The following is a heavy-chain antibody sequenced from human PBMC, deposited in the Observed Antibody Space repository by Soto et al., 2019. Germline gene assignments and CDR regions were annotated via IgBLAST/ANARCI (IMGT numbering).Heavy chain of an antibody. CDR3: ARAGKGYCSSTSCYPHYFDY. J-gene: IGHJ4*02. Sequence: EVQLVESGGGLVQPGGSLRLSCAASGFTFSSYWMSWVRQAPGKGLEWVANIKQDGSEKYYVESVKGRFTISRDNAKNSLYLQMNSLRAEDTAVYYCARAGKGYCSSTSCYPHYFDYWGQGTLVTVSS. D-gene: IGHD2-2*01. CDR2: IKQDGSEK. CDR1: GFTFSSYW. V-gene: IGHV3-7*01.